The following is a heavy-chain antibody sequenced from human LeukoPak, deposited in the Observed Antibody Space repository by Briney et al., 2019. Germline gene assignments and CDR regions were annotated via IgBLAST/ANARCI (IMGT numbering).Heavy chain of an antibody. CDR2: VSYTGRT. D-gene: IGHD5-12*01. Sequence: SETLSLTCTVSGGSLSISGYCWVWIRQAPGKGLEWLRNVSYTGRTYYTPSLKSRLTISVDTSKNQFSLRLSSVTAADTAVYYCARQEAHAASGYDLIDHWGQGTLVTVSS. V-gene: IGHV4-39*01. CDR1: GGSLSISGYC. J-gene: IGHJ4*02. CDR3: ARQEAHAASGYDLIDH.